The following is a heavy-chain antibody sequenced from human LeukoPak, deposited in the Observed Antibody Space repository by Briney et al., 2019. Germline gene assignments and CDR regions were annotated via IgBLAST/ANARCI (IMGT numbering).Heavy chain of an antibody. CDR1: GGSISGSSHY. V-gene: IGHV4-39*07. D-gene: IGHD2-15*01. CDR3: ARVSSGVYFDY. Sequence: SETLSLTCTVSGGSISGSSHYWGWIRQPPGKGPEWIGSIHYSGITYYNPSLKSRVTISVDTSKNQFSLKLSSVTAADTAVYYCARVSSGVYFDYWGQGTLVTVSS. J-gene: IGHJ4*02. CDR2: IHYSGIT.